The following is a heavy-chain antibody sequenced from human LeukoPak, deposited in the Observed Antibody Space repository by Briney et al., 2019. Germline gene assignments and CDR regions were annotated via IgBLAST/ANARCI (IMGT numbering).Heavy chain of an antibody. D-gene: IGHD6-19*01. J-gene: IGHJ3*02. CDR3: ARDVLMAVAGNDAFHI. CDR1: GFTFSSYS. V-gene: IGHV3-21*01. Sequence: GGPLRLSCKTSGFTFSSYSMNWVRQAPGKGLEWVSSISSSSTYIYYAESMKGRFTISRDNAKNALYLQMNSLRAEDTAVYYCARDVLMAVAGNDAFHIWGQGTMVTVSS. CDR2: ISSSSTYI.